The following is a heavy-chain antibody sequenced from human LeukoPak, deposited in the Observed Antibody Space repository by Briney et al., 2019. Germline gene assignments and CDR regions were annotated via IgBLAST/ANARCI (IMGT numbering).Heavy chain of an antibody. Sequence: SETLSLTCAVYGGSFSNYYWTWIRQPPGKGLEWIGEIHHSGSTSYNPSLKSRVTISADTSKNQISLNLSSMTAADTAVYYCARGAMVDYWGQGTLVTVSS. CDR3: ARGAMVDY. D-gene: IGHD5-18*01. J-gene: IGHJ4*02. V-gene: IGHV4-34*01. CDR1: GGSFSNYY. CDR2: IHHSGST.